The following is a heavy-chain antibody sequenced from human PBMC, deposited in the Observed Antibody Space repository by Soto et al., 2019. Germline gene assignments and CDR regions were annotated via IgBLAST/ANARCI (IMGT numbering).Heavy chain of an antibody. CDR1: GFTVSNST. D-gene: IGHD3-22*01. J-gene: IGHJ4*02. Sequence: GGSLRLSCAASGFTVSNSTMNWVRQAPGKGLEWVACITSSGSFIYYADSMKGRFTISRDDAKKSLYLQMNSLRAEDTAVYYCARVPAASDRTAFYYVSKFFYFDYWGRGTQVTVSS. CDR2: ITSSGSFI. CDR3: ARVPAASDRTAFYYVSKFFYFDY. V-gene: IGHV3-21*01.